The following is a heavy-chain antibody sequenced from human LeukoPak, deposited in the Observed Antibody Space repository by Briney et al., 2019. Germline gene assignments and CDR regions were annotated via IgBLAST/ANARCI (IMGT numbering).Heavy chain of an antibody. CDR2: DNSRSDNI. CDR3: AKVARWGSAVTFDTFDS. CDR1: GFSFSGYA. D-gene: IGHD2-21*01. Sequence: GGSLRLSCAASGFSFSGYAMSWVRQAPGKGLEWVSSDNSRSDNIHYADSVKGRFTISRDSSKNTLYLQMNSLRAEDTAVYYCAKVARWGSAVTFDTFDSWGQGTMVTVSS. V-gene: IGHV3-23*01. J-gene: IGHJ3*02.